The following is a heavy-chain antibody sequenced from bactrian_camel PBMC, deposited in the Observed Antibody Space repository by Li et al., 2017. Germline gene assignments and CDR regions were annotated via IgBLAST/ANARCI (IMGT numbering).Heavy chain of an antibody. CDR1: GLSGCTYR. CDR2: ITYDGSP. V-gene: IGHV3S53*01. J-gene: IGHJ4*01. Sequence: HVQLVESGGGSVQTGGSLRLSCVVSGLSGCTYRSSWYRQASGKEREFVSSITYDGSPTYADSVKGRFTISKDNAKNTVDLQLNSLKTEDMAMYYCAKTGDSGSWGEYDFWGQGTQVTVS. D-gene: IGHD6*01. CDR3: AKTGDSGSWGEYDF.